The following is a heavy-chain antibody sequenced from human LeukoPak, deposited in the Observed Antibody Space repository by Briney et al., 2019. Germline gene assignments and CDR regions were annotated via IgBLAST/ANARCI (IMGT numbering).Heavy chain of an antibody. CDR2: IYTNTGNP. Sequence: GASVKVSCKASGYTFTTYTMNWVRQAPGQGLEWMGWIYTNTGNPTCTQGFTGRFVFSLDTSVSTTYLQISNLKAEDTAVYYCARGIPVYGSSWSYYFDYWGQGTLVTVSS. CDR1: GYTFTTYT. CDR3: ARGIPVYGSSWSYYFDY. D-gene: IGHD6-13*01. J-gene: IGHJ4*02. V-gene: IGHV7-4-1*02.